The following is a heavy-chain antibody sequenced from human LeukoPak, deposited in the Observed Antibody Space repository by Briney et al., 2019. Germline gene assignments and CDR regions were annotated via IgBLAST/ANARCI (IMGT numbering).Heavy chain of an antibody. V-gene: IGHV3-64*01. D-gene: IGHD2-15*01. CDR3: ARDYCSGGSCYSPNWYFDL. CDR1: GFTFSSYA. Sequence: GGSLRLSCAASGFTFSSYAMHWVRQAPGKGLEYVSAISSNGGSTYYANSVKGRFTISRDNSKNTLYLQMGSLRAEDMAVYYCARDYCSGGSCYSPNWYFDLWGRGTLVTVSS. CDR2: ISSNGGST. J-gene: IGHJ2*01.